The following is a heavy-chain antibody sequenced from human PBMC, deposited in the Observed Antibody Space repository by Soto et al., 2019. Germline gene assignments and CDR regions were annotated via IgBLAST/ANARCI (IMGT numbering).Heavy chain of an antibody. Sequence: GGSLRLSCVASGFTVSSNYMSWVRQAPGKGLEWVSVIYSGGSTYYADSVKGRFTISRDNSKNTLYLQMNSLRAEDTAVYYCARDLITMVRGVRGWFDPWGQGTLVTVSS. CDR3: ARDLITMVRGVRGWFDP. V-gene: IGHV3-66*01. J-gene: IGHJ5*02. CDR1: GFTVSSNY. CDR2: IYSGGST. D-gene: IGHD3-10*01.